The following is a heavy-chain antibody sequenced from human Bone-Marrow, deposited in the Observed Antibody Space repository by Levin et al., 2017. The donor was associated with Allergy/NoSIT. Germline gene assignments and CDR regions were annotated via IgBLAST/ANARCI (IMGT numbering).Heavy chain of an antibody. CDR2: ISYSGST. CDR3: ARVLGLTGFFDP. J-gene: IGHJ5*02. Sequence: PSETLSLTCTVSGTSINTHGYFWTWIRQHPGRGLEWVGYISYSGSTHYNQSLRGRLIISTDTSKGHFSLNLSSVTAADTAVYYCARVLGLTGFFDPWGQGTLVTVSS. D-gene: IGHD7-27*01. V-gene: IGHV4-31*03. CDR1: GTSINTHGYF.